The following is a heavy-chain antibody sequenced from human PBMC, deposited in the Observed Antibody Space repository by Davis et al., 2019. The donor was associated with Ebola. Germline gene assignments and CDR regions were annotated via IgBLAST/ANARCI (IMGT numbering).Heavy chain of an antibody. CDR1: GYTFTGYY. D-gene: IGHD3-10*01. Sequence: ASVKVSCKASGYTFTGYYMHWVRQAPGQGLEWMGWINPNSGGTNYAQKFQGRVTMTRDTSISTAYTELSRLRSDGTAVYYCASYPMVRGGHYYYYYMDVWGKGTTVTVSS. J-gene: IGHJ6*03. V-gene: IGHV1-2*02. CDR3: ASYPMVRGGHYYYYYMDV. CDR2: INPNSGGT.